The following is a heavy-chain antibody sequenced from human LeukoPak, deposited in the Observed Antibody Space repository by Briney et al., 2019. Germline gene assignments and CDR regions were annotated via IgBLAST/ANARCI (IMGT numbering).Heavy chain of an antibody. CDR3: ARVRAVAALYYFDY. V-gene: IGHV4-39*07. Sequence: SETLSPTCTVSGGSVNSGTYYWSWIRQPPGKGLEWIGNIYYSGSAYYNPSLKSRVTMSVDTSKNQFSLKLSSVTAADTAVYYCARVRAVAALYYFDYWGQGTLVTVSS. CDR2: IYYSGSA. D-gene: IGHD6-19*01. CDR1: GGSVNSGTYY. J-gene: IGHJ4*02.